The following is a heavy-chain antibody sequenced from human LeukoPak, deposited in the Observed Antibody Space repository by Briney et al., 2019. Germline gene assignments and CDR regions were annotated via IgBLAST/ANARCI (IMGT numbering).Heavy chain of an antibody. J-gene: IGHJ4*02. Sequence: PSETLSLTCTVSGGSISSYYWSWIRQPPGKGLEWIGYIYYSGGTNYNPSLKSRVTISVDTSKNQFSLKLSSVTAADTAVYYCARGVPPQTRPIPRSGGMDVWGQGTLVTVSS. D-gene: IGHD1-14*01. V-gene: IGHV4-59*01. CDR2: IYYSGGT. CDR1: GGSISSYY. CDR3: ARGVPPQTRPIPRSGGMDV.